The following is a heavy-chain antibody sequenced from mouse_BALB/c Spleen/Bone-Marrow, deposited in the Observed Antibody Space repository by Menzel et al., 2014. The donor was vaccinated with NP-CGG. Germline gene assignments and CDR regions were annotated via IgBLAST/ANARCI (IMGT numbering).Heavy chain of an antibody. J-gene: IGHJ4*01. CDR1: GFSLTSYG. Sequence: QVQLKHSGPGLVQPSQRLSITCTVSGFSLTSYGVHWVRQSPGKGLEWLGVIWSGGSTDDNAALISRLSISKDNSKSQFFFKMNGLHANDTAIYYYARNGDYAMDYWSQATSVTVSS. V-gene: IGHV2-2*02. CDR2: IWSGGST. CDR3: ARNGDYAMDY.